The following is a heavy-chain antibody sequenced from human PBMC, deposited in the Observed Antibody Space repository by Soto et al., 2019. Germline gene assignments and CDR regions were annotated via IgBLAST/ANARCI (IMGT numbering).Heavy chain of an antibody. D-gene: IGHD6-13*01. V-gene: IGHV4-39*01. J-gene: IGHJ5*02. CDR3: ARHLGSSSWYGGFDP. CDR2: IYYSGST. Sequence: SETLSLTCTVSGGSISSSSYYWGWIRQPPGKGLEWIGSIYYSGSTYYNPSLKSRVTISVDTSKNQFSLKLSSVTAADTAVYYCARHLGSSSWYGGFDPWGQGTLVTVSS. CDR1: GGSISSSSYY.